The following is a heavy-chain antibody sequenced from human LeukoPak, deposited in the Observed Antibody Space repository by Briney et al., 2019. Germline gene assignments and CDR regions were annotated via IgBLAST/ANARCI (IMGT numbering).Heavy chain of an antibody. Sequence: GGSLTLSWAASGFTFNRYNMNWVRRAPGKGLEWVSSISTSRSYIYYADSGRGRFSISREKAKKSLYLQMNSLRAEDTAVYSCARVYSRWQLVGSYWGKGTLVTVSS. D-gene: IGHD6-13*01. CDR3: ARVYSRWQLVGSY. J-gene: IGHJ4*02. V-gene: IGHV3-21*01. CDR2: ISTSRSYI. CDR1: GFTFNRYN.